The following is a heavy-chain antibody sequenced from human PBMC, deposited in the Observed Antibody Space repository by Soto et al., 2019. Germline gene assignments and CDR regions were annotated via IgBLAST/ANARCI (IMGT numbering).Heavy chain of an antibody. J-gene: IGHJ5*02. CDR1: GFTFSSYA. Sequence: EVQLLESGGGLVQPGGSLRLSCAASGFTFSSYAMSWVRQAPGKGLEWVSAISGSGGSTYYADSVKGRFTISRDNSKNTLYLQMNSLRAEDTAVYYCAKGAMVRGGDPTKNWFDPWGQGTLVTVSS. V-gene: IGHV3-23*01. D-gene: IGHD3-10*01. CDR3: AKGAMVRGGDPTKNWFDP. CDR2: ISGSGGST.